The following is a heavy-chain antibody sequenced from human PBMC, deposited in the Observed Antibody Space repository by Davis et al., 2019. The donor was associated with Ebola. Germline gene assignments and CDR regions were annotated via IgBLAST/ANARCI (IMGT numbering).Heavy chain of an antibody. CDR2: TYYRSKWYN. Sequence: MPSETLSLTCAISGDSVSSNSVAWNWIRQSPSRGLEWLGRTYYRSKWYNDYAVSVKSRITINPDTSKNQFSLQLNSVTPEDTAVYYCARVRVGAHLGTYYYYYGMDVWGQGTTVTVSS. V-gene: IGHV6-1*01. CDR3: ARVRVGAHLGTYYYYYGMDV. D-gene: IGHD1-26*01. J-gene: IGHJ6*02. CDR1: GDSVSSNSVA.